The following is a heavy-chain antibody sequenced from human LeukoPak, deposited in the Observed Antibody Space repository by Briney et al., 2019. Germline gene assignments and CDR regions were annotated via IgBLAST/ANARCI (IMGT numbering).Heavy chain of an antibody. V-gene: IGHV3-23*01. J-gene: IGHJ3*02. CDR2: ISGSGGST. CDR3: AKPVWATVTSDAFDI. D-gene: IGHD4-17*01. CDR1: GFTFSSYA. Sequence: GGSLRLSCAAAGFTFSSYAMSWVRQAPGKGLEWVSAISGSGGSTYYADSVKGRFTISRDNSKNTLYLQMNSLRAEDTAVYYCAKPVWATVTSDAFDIWGQGTMVTVSS.